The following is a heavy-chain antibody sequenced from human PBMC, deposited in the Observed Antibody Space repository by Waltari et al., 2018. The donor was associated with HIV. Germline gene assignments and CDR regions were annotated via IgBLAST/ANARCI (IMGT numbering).Heavy chain of an antibody. V-gene: IGHV4-39*01. D-gene: IGHD3-16*01. CDR2: LYYTGIP. J-gene: IGHJ5*02. Sequence: QVQLQESGPGPVKPSETLSLSCIVSHDSVTNNYYYWAWIRQSPGKGLEWIGSLYYTGIPCYNPSLRSRVAMSLDTSRNQFSLNLTSVTVADTAFYYCARSPFTNVASTRKLGWLDPWGQGKLVTVSS. CDR3: ARSPFTNVASTRKLGWLDP. CDR1: HDSVTNNYYY.